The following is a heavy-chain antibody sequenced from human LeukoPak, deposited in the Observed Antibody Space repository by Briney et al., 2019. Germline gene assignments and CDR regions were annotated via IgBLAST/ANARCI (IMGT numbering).Heavy chain of an antibody. Sequence: SVKVSCKASGGTFSSYAISWVRQAPGQGLEWMGGIIPIFGTANYAQKFQGRVTITADESTSTAYMELSSPRSEDTAVYYCARGVGRQWLVIDAFDIWGQGTMVTVSS. CDR3: ARGVGRQWLVIDAFDI. D-gene: IGHD6-19*01. J-gene: IGHJ3*02. CDR1: GGTFSSYA. CDR2: IIPIFGTA. V-gene: IGHV1-69*13.